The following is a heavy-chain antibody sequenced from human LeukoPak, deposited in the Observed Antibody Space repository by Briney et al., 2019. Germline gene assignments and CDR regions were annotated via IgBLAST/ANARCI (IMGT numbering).Heavy chain of an antibody. Sequence: GASVKVSCKVSGYTLTELSMHWVRQAPGKGLEWMGGFDPEDGETIYAQKFQGRVTMTEDTSTDTACMELSSLRSEDTAVYYCATDLVAAAHSGYWGQGTLVTVSS. CDR3: ATDLVAAAHSGY. CDR2: FDPEDGET. V-gene: IGHV1-24*01. J-gene: IGHJ4*02. CDR1: GYTLTELS. D-gene: IGHD6-13*01.